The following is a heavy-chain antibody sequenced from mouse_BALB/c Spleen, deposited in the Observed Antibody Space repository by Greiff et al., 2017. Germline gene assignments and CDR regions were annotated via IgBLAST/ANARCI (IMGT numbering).Heavy chain of an antibody. D-gene: IGHD2-3*01. J-gene: IGHJ3*01. CDR2: IRNKANGYTT. CDR3: ARNDGYPAWFAY. CDR1: GFTFTDYY. Sequence: EVHLVESGGGLVQPGGSLRLSCATSGFTFTDYYMSWVRQPPGKALEWLGFIRNKANGYTTEYSASVKGRFTISRDNSQSILYLQMNTLRAEDSATYYCARNDGYPAWFAYWGQGTLVTVSA. V-gene: IGHV7-3*02.